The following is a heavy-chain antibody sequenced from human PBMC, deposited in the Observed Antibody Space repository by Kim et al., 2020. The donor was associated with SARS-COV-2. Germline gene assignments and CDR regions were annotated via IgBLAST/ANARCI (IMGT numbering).Heavy chain of an antibody. J-gene: IGHJ4*02. V-gene: IGHV4-39*01. Sequence: SETLSLTCTVSGGSISSSSYYWGWIRQPPGKGLEWIGSIYYSGSTYYNPSLKSRVTISVDTSKNQFSLKLSSVTAADTAVYYCARQGSGTFDADPEYYFDYWGQGTLVTVSS. CDR2: IYYSGST. D-gene: IGHD3-10*01. CDR3: ARQGSGTFDADPEYYFDY. CDR1: GGSISSSSYY.